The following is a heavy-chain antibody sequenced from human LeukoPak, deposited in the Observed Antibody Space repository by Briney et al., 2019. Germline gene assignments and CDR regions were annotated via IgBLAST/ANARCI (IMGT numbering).Heavy chain of an antibody. CDR1: GFTFSSYW. D-gene: IGHD3-22*01. Sequence: GGSLRLSCAASGFTFSSYWMSWVRQAPGKGLEWVANIKQDGSEKYYVDSVKGRFTISRDNAKNSLYLQMNSLRAEDTAVYYCARPFYYYDSSGYSNYFDYWGQGTLVTVSS. CDR3: ARPFYYYDSSGYSNYFDY. V-gene: IGHV3-7*01. CDR2: IKQDGSEK. J-gene: IGHJ4*02.